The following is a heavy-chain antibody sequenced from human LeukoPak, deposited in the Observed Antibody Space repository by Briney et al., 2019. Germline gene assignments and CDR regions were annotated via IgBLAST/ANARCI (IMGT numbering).Heavy chain of an antibody. CDR1: GFSFSNYW. Sequence: GGSLRLSCAASGFSFSNYWMTWVRQAPGKGLEWVANINEAGNDKYYVDSVKGRFTISRDNAKNSLYLQMNSLRAEDTAVYYCARAKRNGFDIWGQGTMVTVSS. CDR3: ARAKRNGFDI. J-gene: IGHJ3*02. V-gene: IGHV3-7*04. CDR2: INEAGNDK.